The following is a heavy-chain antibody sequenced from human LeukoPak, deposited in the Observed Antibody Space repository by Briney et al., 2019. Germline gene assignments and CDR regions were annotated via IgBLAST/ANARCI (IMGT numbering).Heavy chain of an antibody. D-gene: IGHD2-2*01. CDR1: GLPSRTYA. CDR3: ARDRGYCSSTSCYYYFDY. CDR2: ISYDGINK. J-gene: IGHJ4*02. V-gene: IGHV3-30-3*01. Sequence: GGSRRPSCAASGLPSRTYAMPWVRQAPGKGREWGEVISYDGINKYYADSVKGRFTISRDNAKNSLYLQMNSLRAEDTAVYYCARDRGYCSSTSCYYYFDYWGQGTPVTVSS.